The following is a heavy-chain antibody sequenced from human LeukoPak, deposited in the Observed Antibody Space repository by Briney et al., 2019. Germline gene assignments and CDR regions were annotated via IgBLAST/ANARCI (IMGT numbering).Heavy chain of an antibody. CDR3: WRGYSSGWWGGDFDY. CDR1: GFTFSSYG. D-gene: IGHD6-19*01. Sequence: PGRSLRLSCAASGFTFSSYGMHWVRQAPGKGLEWVAVISYDGSNKYYADSVKGRFTISRDNSKNTLYLQMNSLRAEDTAVYYCWRGYSSGWWGGDFDYWGQGTLVTVSS. V-gene: IGHV3-30*19. J-gene: IGHJ4*02. CDR2: ISYDGSNK.